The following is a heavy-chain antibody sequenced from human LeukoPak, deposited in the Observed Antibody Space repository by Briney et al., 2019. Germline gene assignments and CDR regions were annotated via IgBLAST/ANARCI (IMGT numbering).Heavy chain of an antibody. J-gene: IGHJ4*02. D-gene: IGHD6-13*01. CDR3: ARARAAAGTLHDY. CDR1: GGSISSYY. CDR2: IYYSVST. Sequence: SETLSLTCTVSGGSISSYYWSWIRQPPGKGLEWMGYIYYSVSTNYNPSLKSRVTISVEPSKNQFSLKLSSATAADTAVYYCARARAAAGTLHDYCGQGTLVTVSS. V-gene: IGHV4-59*01.